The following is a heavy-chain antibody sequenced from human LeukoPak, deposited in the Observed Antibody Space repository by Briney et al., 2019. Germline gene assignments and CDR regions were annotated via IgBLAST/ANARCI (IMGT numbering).Heavy chain of an antibody. J-gene: IGHJ4*02. CDR3: AKQRIVDYYGSGSYYNAYYFDY. V-gene: IGHV3-23*01. Sequence: GGSQRLSCAASGFTFSSYAMSWVRQATGRGLEWVSAISGSGWSTHYAGSVEGRFTISSDNSKITLYLQMNSLRAEDTAVYYCAKQRIVDYYGSGSYYNAYYFDYWGQGTLVTVSS. CDR1: GFTFSSYA. CDR2: ISGSGWST. D-gene: IGHD3-10*01.